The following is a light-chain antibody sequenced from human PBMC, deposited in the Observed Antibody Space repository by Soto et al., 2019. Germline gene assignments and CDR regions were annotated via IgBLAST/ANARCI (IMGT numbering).Light chain of an antibody. V-gene: IGKV1-5*01. J-gene: IGKJ1*01. Sequence: IQVTQSRPTLCSSVGDRVAITFRASQTISTWMAWYQQKPGKAPKLLVYDASTLQSGVASRFSGSGSGTEFTLIISGLQPDDSATYYCQQYTNTNNPWMFGQGTKVDIK. CDR1: QTISTW. CDR2: DAS. CDR3: QQYTNTNNPWM.